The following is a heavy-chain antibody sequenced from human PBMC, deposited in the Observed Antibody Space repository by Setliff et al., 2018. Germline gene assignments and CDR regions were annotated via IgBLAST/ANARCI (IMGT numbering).Heavy chain of an antibody. V-gene: IGHV1-18*01. Sequence: GASVKVSCKASGYTFTCYGISWVRQAPGQGLEWMGWISAYNGNANYAQKLQGRLTMTTDTSTSTAYMELRSLRSDDTAVYYCARSPPTVVVTAIQAIFDYWGQGTRGTVSS. CDR2: ISAYNGNA. CDR1: GYTFTCYG. CDR3: ARSPPTVVVTAIQAIFDY. D-gene: IGHD2-21*02. J-gene: IGHJ4*02.